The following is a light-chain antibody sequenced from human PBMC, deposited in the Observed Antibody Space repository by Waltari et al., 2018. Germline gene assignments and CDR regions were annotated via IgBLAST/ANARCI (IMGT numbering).Light chain of an antibody. CDR1: QSISRY. CDR2: AAS. J-gene: IGKJ1*01. Sequence: IVLTQSPGTLSLSPGERATLSCRASQSISRYLAWYQQKPGQAPRLLIYAASSRATGSPDRFSGSGSGTDFSLTISRLEPEDFAVYFCQNHERLPAVFGQGTKVEIK. V-gene: IGKV3-20*01. CDR3: QNHERLPAV.